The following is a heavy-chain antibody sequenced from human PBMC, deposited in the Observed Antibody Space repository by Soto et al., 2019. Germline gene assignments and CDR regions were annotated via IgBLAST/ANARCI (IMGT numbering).Heavy chain of an antibody. CDR3: ARRTWIQLWLPPDY. CDR1: GGSFSGYY. D-gene: IGHD5-18*01. CDR2: INHSGST. V-gene: IGHV4-34*01. Sequence: SETLSLTCAVYGGSFSGYYWSWIRQPPGKGLELIGEINHSGSTNYNPTLKSRVTISVDTPKNQFSLKLSSVTAADTAVYYCARRTWIQLWLPPDYWGQGTLVTVS. J-gene: IGHJ4*02.